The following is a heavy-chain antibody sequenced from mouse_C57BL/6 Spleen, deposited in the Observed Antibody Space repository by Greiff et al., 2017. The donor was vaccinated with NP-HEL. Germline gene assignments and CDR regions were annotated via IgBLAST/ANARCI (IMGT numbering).Heavy chain of an antibody. CDR1: GFTFSDYY. Sequence: EVNVVESEGGLVQPGRSMKLSCTASGFTFSDYYMAWVRQVPEKGLEWVANINYDGSSTYYLDSLKSRFIISRDNAKNILYLQMSSLKSEDTATYYCARGDYGYDGFDYWGQGTTLTVSS. V-gene: IGHV5-16*01. CDR3: ARGDYGYDGFDY. D-gene: IGHD2-2*01. CDR2: INYDGSST. J-gene: IGHJ2*01.